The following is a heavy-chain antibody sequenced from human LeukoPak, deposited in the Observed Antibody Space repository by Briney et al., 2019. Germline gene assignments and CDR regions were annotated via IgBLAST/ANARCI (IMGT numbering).Heavy chain of an antibody. Sequence: KPSETLALTCTVSGGSISSGGYYWSWIRQHPGKGLEWIGYIYYSGSTYYNPSLKSRVTISVDTSKNQFSLKLSSVTAADTAVYYCARGEDSTLYWYFDLWGRGTLVTVSS. J-gene: IGHJ2*01. V-gene: IGHV4-31*03. CDR2: IYYSGST. D-gene: IGHD2-2*01. CDR1: GGSISSGGYY. CDR3: ARGEDSTLYWYFDL.